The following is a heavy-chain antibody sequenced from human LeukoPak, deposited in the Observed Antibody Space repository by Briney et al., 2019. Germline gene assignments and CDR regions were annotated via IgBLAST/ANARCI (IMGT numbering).Heavy chain of an antibody. CDR3: ARDGIAAAGTFEDY. V-gene: IGHV3-7*01. J-gene: IGHJ4*02. CDR1: GFTFSRYW. Sequence: GGSLRLSCAASGFTFSRYWMIWVRQAPGKGLEGVANIKQDGSEKYYVDSVKGRFTISRENAKNSLYLQMNSLRAEDTAVYYCARDGIAAAGTFEDYWGQGTLVTVSS. D-gene: IGHD6-13*01. CDR2: IKQDGSEK.